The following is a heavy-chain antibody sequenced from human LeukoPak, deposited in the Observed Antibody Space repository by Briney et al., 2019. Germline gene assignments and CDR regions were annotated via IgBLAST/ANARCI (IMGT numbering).Heavy chain of an antibody. CDR1: GFTFSTYW. Sequence: GGSLRLSCAASGFTFSTYWMSWVRQAPGKGLEWVANIKQDGSEKYYVDSVKGRFTISRDNAKNSLYLQMNSLRAEDTAVYYCARLFPYYYDTTGYWLDYWGQGTLVTVSS. D-gene: IGHD3-22*01. CDR2: IKQDGSEK. V-gene: IGHV3-7*01. CDR3: ARLFPYYYDTTGYWLDY. J-gene: IGHJ4*02.